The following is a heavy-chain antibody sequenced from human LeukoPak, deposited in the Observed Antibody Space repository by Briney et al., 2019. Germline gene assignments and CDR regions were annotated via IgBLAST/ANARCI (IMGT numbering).Heavy chain of an antibody. V-gene: IGHV4-59*01. CDR1: GVSITTYY. CDR3: ARGFILRYWYFDL. Sequence: PSETLSLTCSVSGVSITTYYWSWIRQSPGKGLEWIGYIHVTGGTNYNPSLKSRVTTAVDTSKNQFSLKLSSVTAADTAVYYCARGFILRYWYFDLWGRGTLVTVSS. J-gene: IGHJ2*01. D-gene: IGHD3-16*02. CDR2: IHVTGGT.